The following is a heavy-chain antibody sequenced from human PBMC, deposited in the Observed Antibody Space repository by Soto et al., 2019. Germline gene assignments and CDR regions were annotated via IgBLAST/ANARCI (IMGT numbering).Heavy chain of an antibody. Sequence: ASETLSLTCTVAGASVSNISYFWVWLRQPPGKGLEWIGSIYYSGNTYYSPSLKSRVTISVDTSKNQFSLRLMSLSAADTAVYYCGRLEGLATISYYFDYWGQGALVTVSS. CDR2: IYYSGNT. CDR1: GASVSNISYF. V-gene: IGHV4-39*01. D-gene: IGHD3-9*01. CDR3: GRLEGLATISYYFDY. J-gene: IGHJ4*02.